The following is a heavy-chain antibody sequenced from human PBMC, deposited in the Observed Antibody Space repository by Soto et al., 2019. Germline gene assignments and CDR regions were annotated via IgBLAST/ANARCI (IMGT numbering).Heavy chain of an antibody. CDR3: ARDQSWHVLVWWFDR. D-gene: IGHD3-16*01. J-gene: IGHJ5*02. CDR1: GYSFTSHY. CDR2: IYPGGVNI. Sequence: ASVKVSCKAIGYSFTSHYMHWVRQAPGQGLEWMGTIYPGGVNIGYAQKYKGRVNMTKDTSTSTVYMELNSLTSEYTAVYYFARDQSWHVLVWWFDRWGQGTLVTVS. V-gene: IGHV1-46*03.